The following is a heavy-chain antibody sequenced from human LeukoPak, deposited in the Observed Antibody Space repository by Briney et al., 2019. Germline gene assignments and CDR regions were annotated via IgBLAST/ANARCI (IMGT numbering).Heavy chain of an antibody. J-gene: IGHJ4*02. V-gene: IGHV3-30*02. CDR2: IRYDGRNK. CDR3: ARDRRGLSGDY. CDR1: GFTFSSYG. Sequence: GGSLRLSCAASGFTFSSYGMNWVRQAPGKGLEWVAFIRYDGRNKYYAGSVKGRFTISRDNAKNSLYLQMNSLRAEDTAVYYCARDRRGLSGDYWGQGTLVTVSS. D-gene: IGHD3-16*02.